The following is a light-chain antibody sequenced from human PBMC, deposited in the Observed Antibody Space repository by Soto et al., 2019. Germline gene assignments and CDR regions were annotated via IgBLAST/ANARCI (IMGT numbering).Light chain of an antibody. CDR1: QSVSSNY. CDR2: GAS. J-gene: IGKJ1*01. CDR3: QQYGNSPPWT. Sequence: EIVLTQSPGTLSLSPGERATLSCRASQSVSSNYLAWYQQKPGQAPRLLIYGASNRATAIPDRFSGSGSGTDFTLTISRLEPDDFAVYYCQQYGNSPPWTFGQGTKVEIK. V-gene: IGKV3-20*01.